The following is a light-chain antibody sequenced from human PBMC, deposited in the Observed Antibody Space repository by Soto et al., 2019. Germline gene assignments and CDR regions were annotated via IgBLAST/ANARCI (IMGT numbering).Light chain of an antibody. V-gene: IGKV1-5*03. CDR2: KAS. J-gene: IGKJ4*01. CDR3: QQYKSYPVT. CDR1: QSSSSN. Sequence: DIQMTQSPSTLSASVGDRVTITCRASQSSSSNLAWYQQKPGKAPNLLISKASSLESGVPSRFSGSGSGTEFTLTVSSLQPDDFGSYYCQQYKSYPVTFGGGTKVEIK.